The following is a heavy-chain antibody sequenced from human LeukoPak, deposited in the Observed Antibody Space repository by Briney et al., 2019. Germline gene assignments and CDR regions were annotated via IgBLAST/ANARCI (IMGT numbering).Heavy chain of an antibody. CDR3: ARGDCGSTSCSFDY. CDR2: FYTSENT. V-gene: IGHV4-61*02. Sequence: PSETLFLTCTVSGGSISSGTYYWTWIRQPAGKGLEWIGRFYTSENTIYNPSLKSRVTILVDTSKNQFSLKLNSVTAADTAVYYRARGDCGSTSCSFDYWGQGMLVTVSS. CDR1: GGSISSGTYY. J-gene: IGHJ4*02. D-gene: IGHD2-2*01.